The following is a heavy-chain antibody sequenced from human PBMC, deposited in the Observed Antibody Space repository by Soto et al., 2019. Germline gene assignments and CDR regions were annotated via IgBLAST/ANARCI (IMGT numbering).Heavy chain of an antibody. Sequence: LRLSCAASGFTFSSYSMNWVRQAPGKGLEWVSYISSSSSTIYYADSVKGRFTISRDNAKNSLYLQMNSLRAEDTAVYYCARDPLTASDCSGGSCSNYYYYYMDVWGKGTTVTVSS. CDR2: ISSSSSTI. CDR3: ARDPLTASDCSGGSCSNYYYYYMDV. D-gene: IGHD2-15*01. J-gene: IGHJ6*03. V-gene: IGHV3-48*01. CDR1: GFTFSSYS.